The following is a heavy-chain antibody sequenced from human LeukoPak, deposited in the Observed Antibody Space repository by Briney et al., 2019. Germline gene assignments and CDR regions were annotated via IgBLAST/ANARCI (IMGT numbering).Heavy chain of an antibody. CDR1: GFTVSSNY. CDR2: IKSKTDGGTT. J-gene: IGHJ3*02. Sequence: GGSLRLSCAASGFTVSSNYMSWVRQAPGKGLEWVGRIKSKTDGGTTDYAAPVKGRFTISRDDSKNTLYLQMNSLKTEDTAVYYCTTDLILEWLFPGRGIWGQGTMVTVSS. CDR3: TTDLILEWLFPGRGI. D-gene: IGHD3-3*01. V-gene: IGHV3-15*01.